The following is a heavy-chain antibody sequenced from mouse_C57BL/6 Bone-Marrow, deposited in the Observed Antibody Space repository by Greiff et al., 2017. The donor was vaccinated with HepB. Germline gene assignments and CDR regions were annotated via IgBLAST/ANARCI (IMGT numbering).Heavy chain of an antibody. Sequence: QVQLQQSGPGLVQPSQSLSITCTASGFSLTSYGVDWVRQSPGKGLEWLGVIWRGGSTDYNAAFMSRLSITKDNSKRQVIFKMNSLQADDTAIYYWAKSPFAYWGKGTMVTVSA. CDR2: IWRGGST. CDR3: AKSPFAY. V-gene: IGHV2-5*01. CDR1: GFSLTSYG. J-gene: IGHJ3*01.